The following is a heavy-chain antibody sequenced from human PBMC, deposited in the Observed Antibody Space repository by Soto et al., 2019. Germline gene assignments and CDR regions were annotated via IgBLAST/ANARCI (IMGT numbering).Heavy chain of an antibody. CDR3: AKDNDLDRDGPFDY. CDR2: ISWNSGDI. J-gene: IGHJ4*02. CDR1: GFSFDDYV. V-gene: IGHV3-9*01. D-gene: IGHD2-2*03. Sequence: ESGGGSVQPGRSLRLSCAASGFSFDDYVMHWVRQGPGKGLEWVSGISWNSGDISYADSVKGRFTISRDNAKRSLYLQMNSLRTEDTSLYYCAKDNDLDRDGPFDYWGQGILVTVSS.